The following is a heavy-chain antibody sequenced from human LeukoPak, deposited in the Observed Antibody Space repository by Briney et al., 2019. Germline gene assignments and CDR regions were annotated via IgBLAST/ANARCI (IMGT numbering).Heavy chain of an antibody. J-gene: IGHJ6*03. CDR3: ASAYYYDSSGYYPHRAQYYYYYYMDV. D-gene: IGHD3-22*01. V-gene: IGHV4-61*02. CDR1: GGSISSGSYY. Sequence: PSETLSLTCTVSGGSISSGSYYWSWIRQPPGKGLEWFGRIYTSGSTNYNPSLKSLVTISVDTSKNQFSLKLGSVTAADTAVYYCASAYYYDSSGYYPHRAQYYYYYYMDVWGKGTTVTVSS. CDR2: IYTSGST.